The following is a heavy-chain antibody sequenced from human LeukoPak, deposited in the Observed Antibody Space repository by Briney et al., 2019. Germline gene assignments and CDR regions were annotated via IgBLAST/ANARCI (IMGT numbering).Heavy chain of an antibody. D-gene: IGHD6-19*01. CDR3: ARGPSGWYVYFDY. CDR1: GYTFTGYY. V-gene: IGHV1-2*02. CDR2: INLNSGGT. Sequence: ASVKVSCKASGYTFTGYYMHWVRQAPGQGLEWMGWINLNSGGTNYAQKFQGRVTMTRDTSISTAYMELSRLRSDATAVYYCARGPSGWYVYFDYWGQGTLVTVSS. J-gene: IGHJ4*02.